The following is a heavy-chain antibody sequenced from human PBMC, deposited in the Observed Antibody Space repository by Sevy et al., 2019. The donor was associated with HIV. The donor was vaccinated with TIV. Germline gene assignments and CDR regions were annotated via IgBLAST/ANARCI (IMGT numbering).Heavy chain of an antibody. Sequence: GGSLRLSCAASGFTFSDYYMSWIRQAPGKGLEWVSYISSSGSTIYYADSVKGRFTISRDNAKNSLYLQMNSLGAEDTAVYYCARGTQWLVRDFQHWGQGTLVTVSS. J-gene: IGHJ1*01. CDR3: ARGTQWLVRDFQH. CDR2: ISSSGSTI. CDR1: GFTFSDYY. D-gene: IGHD6-19*01. V-gene: IGHV3-11*01.